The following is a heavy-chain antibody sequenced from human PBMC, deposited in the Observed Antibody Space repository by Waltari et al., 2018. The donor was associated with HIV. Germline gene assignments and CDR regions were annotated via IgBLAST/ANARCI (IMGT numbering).Heavy chain of an antibody. V-gene: IGHV3-13*04. Sequence: EVHLVESGGGLIQPGGSLRLSCAAPGFTFTTYDMHWVRQAAGEGLQWVSAIGAAGDTYYSDSVKGRFTISRENAKNSLFLQMNSLRAGDTAVYFCVRVRDSSSGWYIFDYWGQGALVTVSS. D-gene: IGHD6-19*01. CDR1: GFTFTTYD. J-gene: IGHJ4*02. CDR3: VRVRDSSSGWYIFDY. CDR2: IGAAGDT.